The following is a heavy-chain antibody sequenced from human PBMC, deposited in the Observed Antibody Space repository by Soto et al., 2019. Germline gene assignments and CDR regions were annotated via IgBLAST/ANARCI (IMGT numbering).Heavy chain of an antibody. Sequence: EVQLVESGGGLVQPGGSLRLSCAASGFTFSSYAMHWVRQAPGKGLEYVSAISSNGGSTYYANSVKGRFTISRDNSKNTLYLQMGSLRAEDMAVYYCARGGGNSYRLVDCWGQGTLVTVSS. CDR1: GFTFSSYA. D-gene: IGHD5-18*01. J-gene: IGHJ4*02. V-gene: IGHV3-64*01. CDR3: ARGGGNSYRLVDC. CDR2: ISSNGGST.